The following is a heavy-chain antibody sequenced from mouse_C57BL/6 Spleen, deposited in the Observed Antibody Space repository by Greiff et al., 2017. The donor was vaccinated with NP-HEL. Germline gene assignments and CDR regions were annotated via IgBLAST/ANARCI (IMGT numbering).Heavy chain of an antibody. CDR1: GYTFTSYW. J-gene: IGHJ4*01. V-gene: IGHV1-69*01. Sequence: QVQLQQSGAELVMPGASVKLSCKASGYTFTSYWMHWVKQRPGQGLEWIGEIDPSDSYTNYNQKFKGKSTLTVDKSSSTAYMQLSSLTSEDYAVYYCARDRDGYYSYAMDYWGQGTSVTVSS. D-gene: IGHD2-3*01. CDR3: ARDRDGYYSYAMDY. CDR2: IDPSDSYT.